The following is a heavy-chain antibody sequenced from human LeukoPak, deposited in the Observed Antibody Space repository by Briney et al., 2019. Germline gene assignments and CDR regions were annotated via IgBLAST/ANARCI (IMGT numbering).Heavy chain of an antibody. V-gene: IGHV3-7*01. J-gene: IGHJ4*02. CDR2: IKQDESEK. Sequence: PGGSLRLSCAASGFTFSTYWMSWARQAPGKGLEWLANIKQDESEKYYMDSVKGRFTISRDNAKNSLSLQMSSLRADDTAVYYCARVGRDSKYGYFDFWGQGTLVTVSS. CDR3: ARVGRDSKYGYFDF. CDR1: GFTFSTYW. D-gene: IGHD4-11*01.